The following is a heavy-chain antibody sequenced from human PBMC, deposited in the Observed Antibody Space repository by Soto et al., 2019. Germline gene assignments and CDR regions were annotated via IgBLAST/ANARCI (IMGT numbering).Heavy chain of an antibody. D-gene: IGHD3-22*01. CDR1: GGTFSSYA. CDR3: ARDLLGEYYYDSSGYRAFDI. V-gene: IGHV1-69*13. Sequence: SVKVSCKASGGTFSSYAISWVRQAPGQGLEWMGGIIPIFGTANYAQKFQGRVTITADESTSTAYMELSSLGSEDTAVYYCARDLLGEYYYDSSGYRAFDIWGQGTMVTVSS. J-gene: IGHJ3*02. CDR2: IIPIFGTA.